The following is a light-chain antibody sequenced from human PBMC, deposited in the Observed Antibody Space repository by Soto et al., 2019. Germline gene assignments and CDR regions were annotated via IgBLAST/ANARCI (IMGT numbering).Light chain of an antibody. CDR3: QSYDSSLSGFWV. J-gene: IGLJ3*02. CDR1: SSNIGAGYD. V-gene: IGLV1-40*01. CDR2: GNS. Sequence: QSVLTQPPSVSGAPGQRVTISCTGSSSNIGAGYDVHWYQQLPGTAPKLLIYGNSNRPSGVPDRFSGSKSGTSASLAISGLQAEAEADYYCQSYDSSLSGFWVFGGGTKLTVL.